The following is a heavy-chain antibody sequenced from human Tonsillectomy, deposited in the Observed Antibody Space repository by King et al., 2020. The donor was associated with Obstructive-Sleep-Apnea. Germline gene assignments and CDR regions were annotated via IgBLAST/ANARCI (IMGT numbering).Heavy chain of an antibody. V-gene: IGHV3-74*01. J-gene: IGHJ6*02. CDR2: ISGDGSDT. CDR1: GFTFSSYW. CDR3: ARVFWGYYAMDV. Sequence: VQLVESGGGLVQPGGSLRLSCAASGFTFSSYWIYWVRQAPGKGRVWVSRISGDGSDTSYADSVKGRFTISRDNAKNTLYLQMNSRRVEDAAVYYCARVFWGYYAMDVWGQGTTVTVSS. D-gene: IGHD3-16*01.